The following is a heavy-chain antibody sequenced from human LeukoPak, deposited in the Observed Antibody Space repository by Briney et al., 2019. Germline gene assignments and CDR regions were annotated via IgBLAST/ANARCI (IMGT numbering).Heavy chain of an antibody. CDR2: INWNGDDT. J-gene: IGHJ6*03. V-gene: IGHV3-20*04. CDR1: GFTFDNYG. Sequence: PGGSLRLSCAASGFTFDNYGMSWVGQAPGKGLEWVSGINWNGDDTHYADYVKGRFTISRDNAKNSLYLQMNSLRAEDTALYYCARTGLNNWNTDYYYFYFMDVWGKGTTVTVSS. D-gene: IGHD1/OR15-1a*01. CDR3: ARTGLNNWNTDYYYFYFMDV.